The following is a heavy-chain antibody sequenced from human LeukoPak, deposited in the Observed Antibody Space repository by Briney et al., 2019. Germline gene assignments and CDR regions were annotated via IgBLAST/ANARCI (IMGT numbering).Heavy chain of an antibody. V-gene: IGHV4-59*01. D-gene: IGHD5-18*01. CDR3: ARVRLAAMARLFDY. CDR2: IYYSGST. J-gene: IGHJ4*02. Sequence: SETLSLTCTVSGGSISSYYWSWIRQPPGKGLEWIGYIYYSGSTNYNPSLKSRVTISVDTSKNQFSLKLSSVTAADTAVYYCARVRLAAMARLFDYWGQGTLVTVSS. CDR1: GGSISSYY.